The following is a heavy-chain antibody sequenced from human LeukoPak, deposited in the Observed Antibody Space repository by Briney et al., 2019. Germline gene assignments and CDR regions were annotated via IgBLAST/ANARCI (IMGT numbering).Heavy chain of an antibody. V-gene: IGHV3-9*01. CDR3: AKDKIFGGELDY. D-gene: IGHD3-10*01. CDR2: ISWNSGTI. J-gene: IGHJ4*02. Sequence: PGGSLRLSCAASGFTFDDYAMHWVRQAPGKGLEWVSGISWNSGTIGYADSVKGRFTISRDNAENSLYLQMNSLRTEDTALYYCAKDKIFGGELDYWGQGTLVTVSS. CDR1: GFTFDDYA.